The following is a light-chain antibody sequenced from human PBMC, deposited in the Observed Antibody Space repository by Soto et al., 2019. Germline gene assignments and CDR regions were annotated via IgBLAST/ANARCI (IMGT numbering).Light chain of an antibody. CDR1: QSIDTF. CDR3: QQSYSIPYT. Sequence: DVQMTQSPSSLSASVGDRVTITCRPSQSIDTFLNWYQQKPGRAPKLLISAATTLHTGVPSRFSGSGSGTHFPLAISSLQPEDSATYFWQQSYSIPYTFALGTKLEIK. J-gene: IGKJ2*01. V-gene: IGKV1-39*01. CDR2: AAT.